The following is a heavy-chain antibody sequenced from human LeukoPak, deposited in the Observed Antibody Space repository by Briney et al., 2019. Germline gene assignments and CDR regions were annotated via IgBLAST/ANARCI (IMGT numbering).Heavy chain of an antibody. CDR2: ISHSGAS. J-gene: IGHJ5*02. D-gene: IGHD3-16*01. V-gene: IGHV4-59*02. CDR3: AGDERRGSYGHWFDP. CDR1: GGFVSRES. Sequence: SETLSLTCTVSGGFVSRESWTWIRQFPDKRLEWFGYISHSGASDYKPSLESRVTISVDRSKNQFSLKLSSVTAADTAVYYCAGDERRGSYGHWFDPWGQGTLVTVSS.